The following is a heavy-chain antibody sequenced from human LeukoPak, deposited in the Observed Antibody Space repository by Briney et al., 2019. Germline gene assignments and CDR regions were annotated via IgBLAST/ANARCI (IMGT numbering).Heavy chain of an antibody. J-gene: IGHJ4*02. Sequence: GGSLRLSCAASGFTFSDYYMSWIRQAPGKGLEWVSYINSGDSTVYYADSVKGRFTISRDNVKNSLYLQMNSLRAEDTAVYYCARDLNYYDSSGYQNLDYWGQGTLVTVSS. CDR2: INSGDSTV. D-gene: IGHD3-22*01. CDR3: ARDLNYYDSSGYQNLDY. CDR1: GFTFSDYY. V-gene: IGHV3-11*01.